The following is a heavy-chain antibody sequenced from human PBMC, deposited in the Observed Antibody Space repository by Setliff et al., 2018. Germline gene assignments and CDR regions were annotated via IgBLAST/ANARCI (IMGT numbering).Heavy chain of an antibody. CDR1: GGSISSYY. D-gene: IGHD6-19*01. Sequence: PSETLSLTCTVSGGSISSYYWSWIRQPPGKGLEWIGYFYASGSTNYNPSLKSRVTISVDTSKNQFSLKLTSVTAADTAVYYCVRSSAPQVVLAADFDFWGQGTPVTVSS. V-gene: IGHV4-4*08. J-gene: IGHJ4*02. CDR3: VRSSAPQVVLAADFDF. CDR2: FYASGST.